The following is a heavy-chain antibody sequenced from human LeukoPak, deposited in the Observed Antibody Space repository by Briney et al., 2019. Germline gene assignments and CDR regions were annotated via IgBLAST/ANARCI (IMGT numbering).Heavy chain of an antibody. Sequence: ASVKVSCKASGYIFTGYYIHWVRQAPGQGLEWMGWINPNSGGTNYAQNFQGRVTMTRDTSISTAYMELRRLRSDDTAVYYCARSIAAAGLYYFDSWGQGTLVTVSS. CDR2: INPNSGGT. J-gene: IGHJ4*02. CDR3: ARSIAAAGLYYFDS. V-gene: IGHV1-2*02. CDR1: GYIFTGYY. D-gene: IGHD6-13*01.